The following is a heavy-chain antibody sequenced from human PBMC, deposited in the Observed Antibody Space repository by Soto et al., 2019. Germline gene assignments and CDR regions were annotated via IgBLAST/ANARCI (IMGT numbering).Heavy chain of an antibody. Sequence: ASVKVSCKASGYTFTSYGISWVRQAPGQGLEWMGWISAYNGNTNYAKKLQGRVTMTTDTSTSTAYMELRSLRSDDTAVYYCARPYSYGLRHAFDIWGQGTMVTVSS. D-gene: IGHD5-18*01. CDR1: GYTFTSYG. CDR2: ISAYNGNT. J-gene: IGHJ3*02. V-gene: IGHV1-18*01. CDR3: ARPYSYGLRHAFDI.